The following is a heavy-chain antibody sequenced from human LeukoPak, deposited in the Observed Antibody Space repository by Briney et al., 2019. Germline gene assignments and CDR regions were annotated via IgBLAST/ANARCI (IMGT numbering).Heavy chain of an antibody. V-gene: IGHV4-59*01. D-gene: IGHD5-18*01. CDR3: ARWGYSYGFPTLDY. J-gene: IGHJ4*02. CDR1: GGTIRSYD. Sequence: SETLSLTCSVSGGTIRSYDWSWIRQPPGKGLEWVGYISYSGSTKYNPSLESRVTISVDTSKSQFSLKLRSVTAADTAVYYCARWGYSYGFPTLDYWGQGTLVTVSS. CDR2: ISYSGST.